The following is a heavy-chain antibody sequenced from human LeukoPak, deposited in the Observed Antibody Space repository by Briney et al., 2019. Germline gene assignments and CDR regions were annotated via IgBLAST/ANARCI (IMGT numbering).Heavy chain of an antibody. D-gene: IGHD3-22*01. Sequence: SETLSLTCTVSGGSISSGSYYWSWIRQPAGKGLQWIGRIYTSGSTNYNPSLKSRVTISVDTSKNQFSLKLSSVTAADTAVYYCAREFYYDSSGYYSVYFDYWGQGTLVTVSS. J-gene: IGHJ4*02. CDR3: AREFYYDSSGYYSVYFDY. CDR2: IYTSGST. V-gene: IGHV4-61*02. CDR1: GGSISSGSYY.